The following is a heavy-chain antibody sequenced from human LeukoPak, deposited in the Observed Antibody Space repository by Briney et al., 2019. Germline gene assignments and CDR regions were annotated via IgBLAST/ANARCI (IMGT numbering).Heavy chain of an antibody. CDR3: ARDRSCSGYDYCYFDY. CDR1: GGSITSGGYY. V-gene: IGHV4-31*03. J-gene: IGHJ4*02. CDR2: IYYSGST. Sequence: PSQTLSLTCTVSGGSITSGGYYWSWIRQHPVKGLEWIGYIYYSGSTYYNPSLKSRVTISVDTSKNQFSLKLSSVTAADTAVYYCARDRSCSGYDYCYFDYWGQGTLVTVSS. D-gene: IGHD5-12*01.